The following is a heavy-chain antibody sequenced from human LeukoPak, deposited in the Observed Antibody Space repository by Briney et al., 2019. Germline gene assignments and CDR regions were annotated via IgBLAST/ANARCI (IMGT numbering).Heavy chain of an antibody. CDR3: ARYSSGWFRDSLDY. CDR2: INPNSGGT. Sequence: GASVKVSCKASGYTFTSYAMHWVRQAPGQGLEWMGWINPNSGGTNYAQKFQGRVTMTRDTSISTAYMELSRLRSDDTAVYYCARYSSGWFRDSLDYWGQGTLVTVSS. J-gene: IGHJ4*02. D-gene: IGHD6-19*01. V-gene: IGHV1-2*02. CDR1: GYTFTSYA.